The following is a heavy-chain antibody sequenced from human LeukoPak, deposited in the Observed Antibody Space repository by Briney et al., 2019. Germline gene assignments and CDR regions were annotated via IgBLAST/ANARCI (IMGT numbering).Heavy chain of an antibody. CDR3: ARGSGSFSGGFDY. V-gene: IGHV3-33*01. CDR1: GFTISSYG. D-gene: IGHD1-26*01. CDR2: IWSDGSNK. J-gene: IGHJ4*02. Sequence: PGGSLRLPCAASGFTISSYGMHWVRQTPGKGLEWVAVIWSDGSNKYYADSMKGRFTISRDNSKNTLYLQMNSLRAEDTAVYYCARGSGSFSGGFDYWGQGTLVTVSS.